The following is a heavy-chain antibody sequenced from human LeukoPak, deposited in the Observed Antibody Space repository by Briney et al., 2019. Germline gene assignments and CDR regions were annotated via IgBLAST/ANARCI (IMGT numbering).Heavy chain of an antibody. CDR2: INWNGDRT. CDR3: ARRDYYGSGSPDF. Sequence: GGSLRPSCAASGFTFHDYGMSWVRQSPGKGLEWVSGINWNGDRTGYADSVKGRFTISRDNAKKSLYLQMNSLRAEDTALYYCARRDYYGSGSPDFWGQGTLVTVSS. CDR1: GFTFHDYG. D-gene: IGHD3-10*01. V-gene: IGHV3-20*04. J-gene: IGHJ4*02.